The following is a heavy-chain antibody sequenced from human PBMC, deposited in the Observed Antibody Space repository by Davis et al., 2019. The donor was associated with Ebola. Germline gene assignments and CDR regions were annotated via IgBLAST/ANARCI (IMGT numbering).Heavy chain of an antibody. J-gene: IGHJ4*02. Sequence: GGSLRLSCAASGFTFSSYAMSWVRQAPGKGLEWVANIKQDGSEKYYVDSVKGRFTISRDNAKNSLYLQMNSLRAEDTAVYYCARDIFGWGQGTLVTVSS. CDR1: GFTFSSYA. V-gene: IGHV3-7*01. CDR3: ARDIFG. CDR2: IKQDGSEK. D-gene: IGHD3-3*02.